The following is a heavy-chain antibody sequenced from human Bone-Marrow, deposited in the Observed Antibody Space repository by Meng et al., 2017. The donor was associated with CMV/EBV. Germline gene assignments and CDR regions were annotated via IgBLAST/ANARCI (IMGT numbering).Heavy chain of an antibody. D-gene: IGHD4-11*01. CDR1: GGSISSSSYY. J-gene: IGHJ5*02. CDR2: IYYSGST. Sequence: SESMSLTCTVSGGSISSSSYYCGWIRQPPGKGLEWIGSIYYSGSTYYNPSLKSRVTISVDTSKNKFSLKHSAVTAADTAVYYCARRDSNYLNWFDPWGQGTLVTVSS. V-gene: IGHV4-39*01. CDR3: ARRDSNYLNWFDP.